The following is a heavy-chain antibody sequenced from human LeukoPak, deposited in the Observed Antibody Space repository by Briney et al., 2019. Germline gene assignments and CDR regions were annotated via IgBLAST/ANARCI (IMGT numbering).Heavy chain of an antibody. CDR2: ISYDGSNK. D-gene: IGHD6-13*01. CDR3: AEDAAAGTRPYYSDY. Sequence: QTGRSLRLSCAASGFTFSSYGMHWVRHAPGKWLEWVAVISYDGSNKYYTDSVKGRFTISRDNSKNTLYLQMNSLRAEDTAVYYCAEDAAAGTRPYYSDYWGQGTLVTVSS. J-gene: IGHJ4*02. CDR1: GFTFSSYG. V-gene: IGHV3-30*18.